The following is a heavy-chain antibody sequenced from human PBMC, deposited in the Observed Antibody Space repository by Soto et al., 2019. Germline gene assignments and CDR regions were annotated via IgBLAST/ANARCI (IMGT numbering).Heavy chain of an antibody. CDR2: ISGSGGST. J-gene: IGHJ4*02. V-gene: IGHV3-23*01. D-gene: IGHD3-3*01. CDR3: ATISYYDFWSGYYFGGTPFDY. Sequence: EVQLLESGGGLVQPGGSLRLSCAASGFTFSSYAMSWVRQAPGKGLEWVSAISGSGGSTYYADSVKGRFTISRDNSKNTLYLQMNSLRAEDTAVYYCATISYYDFWSGYYFGGTPFDYWGQGTLVTVSS. CDR1: GFTFSSYA.